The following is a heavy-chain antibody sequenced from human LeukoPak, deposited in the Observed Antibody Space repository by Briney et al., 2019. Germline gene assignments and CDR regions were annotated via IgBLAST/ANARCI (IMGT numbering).Heavy chain of an antibody. CDR1: GFTFDDYA. D-gene: IGHD5-12*01. J-gene: IGHJ4*02. Sequence: GRSLRLSCAASGFTFDDYAMHWVRQAPGKGLEWVSGISWNSGSIGYADSVKGRFTISRDNAKNSLYLQMNSLRAEDTALYYCAKDMGGYDHRFDYWGQGTLVTVSS. CDR3: AKDMGGYDHRFDY. V-gene: IGHV3-9*01. CDR2: ISWNSGSI.